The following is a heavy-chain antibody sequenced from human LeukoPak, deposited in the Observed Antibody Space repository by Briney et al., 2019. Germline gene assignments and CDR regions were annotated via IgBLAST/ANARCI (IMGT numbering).Heavy chain of an antibody. J-gene: IGHJ4*02. V-gene: IGHV3-21*01. CDR1: GFTFSSYG. CDR2: ISSSSYFI. Sequence: GGSLRLSCAASGFTFSSYGMHWVRQAPGKGLEWVSSISSSSYFIYYADSVRGRFTISRDNAKNSLYLQMNSLRDEDTAVYYCARDRDWNSGFDYWGQGTLVTVSS. CDR3: ARDRDWNSGFDY. D-gene: IGHD1-7*01.